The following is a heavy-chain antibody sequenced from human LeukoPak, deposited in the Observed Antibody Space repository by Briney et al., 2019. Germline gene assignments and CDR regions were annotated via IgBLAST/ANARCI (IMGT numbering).Heavy chain of an antibody. J-gene: IGHJ4*02. CDR2: IRYDGSNK. CDR3: ARGGTKPEVFDY. CDR1: GFTFSSYG. V-gene: IGHV3-30*02. Sequence: GGSLKLSCAASGFTFSSYGMHWVRQAPGKGLEWVAFIRYDGSNKYYADSVKGRFTISRDNSKNTLYLQMNSLRAEDTAVYYCARGGTKPEVFDYWGQGTLVTVSS.